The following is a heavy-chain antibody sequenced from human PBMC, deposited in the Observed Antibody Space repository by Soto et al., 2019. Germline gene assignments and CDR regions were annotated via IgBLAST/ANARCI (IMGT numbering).Heavy chain of an antibody. CDR2: IIPILGIA. CDR1: GGTFSSYT. V-gene: IGHV1-69*02. CDR3: ARESGYKGDGMDV. Sequence: QVQLVQSGAEVKKPGSSVKVSCKASGGTFSSYTISWVRQAPGQGLEWKGRIIPILGIANYAQKFQGRVTITADKSTSTAYMELSSLRAEDTAVDYCARESGYKGDGMDVWGQGTTVTVSS. J-gene: IGHJ6*02. D-gene: IGHD2-2*02.